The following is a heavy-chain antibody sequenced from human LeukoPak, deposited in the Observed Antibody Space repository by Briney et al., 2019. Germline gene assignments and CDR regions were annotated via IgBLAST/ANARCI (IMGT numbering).Heavy chain of an antibody. V-gene: IGHV3-7*03. CDR1: GFTISSYW. CDR2: IKQDGSEE. CDR3: ARRYFDY. J-gene: IGHJ4*02. Sequence: GGSLRLSCVASGFTISSYWMHWVRQAPGKGLEWVANIKQDGSEEYFVDSVKGRFTISRDNAKNSLYLQMNSLRAEDTAVYYCARRYFDYWGQGILVTVSS.